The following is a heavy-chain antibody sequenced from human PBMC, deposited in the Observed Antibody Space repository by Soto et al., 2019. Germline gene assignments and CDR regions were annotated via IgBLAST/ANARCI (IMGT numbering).Heavy chain of an antibody. J-gene: IGHJ4*02. CDR3: AREGPDYGDVHYFDY. V-gene: IGHV1-69*01. D-gene: IGHD4-17*01. CDR2: IIPIFGTA. Sequence: QVQLVQSGAEVKKPGSSVKVSCKASGGTFSSYAISWVRQAPGQGLEWMGGIIPIFGTANYAQKVQGRVTITADESTSTAYMELSSLRSEDTAVYYCAREGPDYGDVHYFDYWGQGTLVTVSS. CDR1: GGTFSSYA.